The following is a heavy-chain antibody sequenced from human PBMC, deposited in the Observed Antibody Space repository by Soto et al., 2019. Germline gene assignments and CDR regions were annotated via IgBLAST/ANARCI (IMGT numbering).Heavy chain of an antibody. CDR2: IYYSGST. J-gene: IGHJ4*02. Sequence: QVQLQESGPGLVKPSETLSLTCTVSGGSISSYYWSWIRQPPGKGLEWIGYIYYSGSTNYNPSLTTRVTISVDTSKNQFSLKLNSMTAAYTAVYYCARHNYGSGSTYFDYWGQGTLVTVSS. CDR1: GGSISSYY. D-gene: IGHD3-10*01. V-gene: IGHV4-59*08. CDR3: ARHNYGSGSTYFDY.